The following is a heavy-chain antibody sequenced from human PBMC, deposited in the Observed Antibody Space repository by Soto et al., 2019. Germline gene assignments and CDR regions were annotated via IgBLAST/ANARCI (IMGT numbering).Heavy chain of an antibody. V-gene: IGHV3-21*01. CDR1: GFNFSSYC. J-gene: IGHJ4*02. D-gene: IGHD2-21*01. CDR2: ISSSSSYI. CDR3: ASNIKAPAYCGGDCYF. Sequence: PGGSLILSCAASGFNFSSYCMNWVRQAPGKGLEWVSSISSSSSYIYYADSVKGRFTISRDNAKNSLYLQMNSLRAEDTAVYYCASNIKAPAYCGGDCYFWGQGTLVTVSS.